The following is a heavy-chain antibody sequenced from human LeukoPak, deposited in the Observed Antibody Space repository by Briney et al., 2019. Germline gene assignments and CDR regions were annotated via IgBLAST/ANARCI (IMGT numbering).Heavy chain of an antibody. Sequence: ASVKVSCKASGYSFTSHYMQWVRQAPGQGLEWLGLINPSGTYTLYAQKFQGRVTITADKSTRTAYMELSSLRSEDTAVYYCARDNDSRDPPHFDYWGQGTLVTVSS. CDR3: ARDNDSRDPPHFDY. CDR2: INPSGTYT. CDR1: GYSFTSHY. D-gene: IGHD3-16*01. V-gene: IGHV1-46*01. J-gene: IGHJ4*02.